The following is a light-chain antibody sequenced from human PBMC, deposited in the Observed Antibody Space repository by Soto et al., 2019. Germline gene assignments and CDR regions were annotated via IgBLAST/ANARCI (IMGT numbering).Light chain of an antibody. CDR3: LQYGSTPGT. Sequence: EIVLTQSPGTLSLSPGERATLSCRASQSIPNSYLSWYQHKPGQAPRLLIHGASSRATGTPDMFSGSGSGTDFTLIIDRLGPEDFALYYCLQYGSTPGTFGQGTKVDLK. CDR1: QSIPNSY. V-gene: IGKV3-20*01. CDR2: GAS. J-gene: IGKJ1*01.